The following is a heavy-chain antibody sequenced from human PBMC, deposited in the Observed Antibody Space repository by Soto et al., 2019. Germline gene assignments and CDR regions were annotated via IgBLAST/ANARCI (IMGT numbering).Heavy chain of an antibody. CDR1: GFNFSRYW. CDR2: SRPDTDDR. CDR3: AREDGTFDY. J-gene: IGHJ4*02. Sequence: VQLVESGGGLVQPGGSLRLSCTASGFNFSRYWMNWVRQAPGKGLEWVANSRPDTDDRFHADSVRGGFTISRENAKKSLFLQMSSLRVEDTAVYYCAREDGTFDYWGQGILVTVSS. D-gene: IGHD1-26*01. V-gene: IGHV3-7*04.